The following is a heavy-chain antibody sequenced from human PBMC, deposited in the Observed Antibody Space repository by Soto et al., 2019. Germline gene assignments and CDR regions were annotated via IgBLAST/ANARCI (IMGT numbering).Heavy chain of an antibody. CDR3: AREVVAPTLSPNFDY. D-gene: IGHD2-15*01. CDR1: GFTFSSYA. CDR2: ISYDGSNK. J-gene: IGHJ4*02. V-gene: IGHV3-30-3*01. Sequence: QVQLVESEGGVVQPGRSLRLSCAASGFTFSSYAMHWVRQAPGKGLEWVAVISYDGSNKYYADSVKGRFTISRDNSKNTLYLQMNSLRAEDTAVYYFAREVVAPTLSPNFDYWGQGTLVTVSS.